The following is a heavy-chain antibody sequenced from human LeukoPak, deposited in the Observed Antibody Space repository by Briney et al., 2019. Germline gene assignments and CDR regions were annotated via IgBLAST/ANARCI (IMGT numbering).Heavy chain of an antibody. V-gene: IGHV4-30-4*08. Sequence: SETLSLTXTVSGGSISSGDYYWSWIRQPPGKGLEWIGYIYYSGSTYYNPSLKSRVTISVDTSKNQFSLKLSSVTAADTAVYYCARIIVVPALYYFDYWGQGTLVTVSS. J-gene: IGHJ4*02. CDR3: ARIIVVPALYYFDY. D-gene: IGHD2-2*01. CDR2: IYYSGST. CDR1: GGSISSGDYY.